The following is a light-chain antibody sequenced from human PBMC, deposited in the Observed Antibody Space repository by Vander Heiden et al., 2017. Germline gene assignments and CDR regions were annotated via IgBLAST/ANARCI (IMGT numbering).Light chain of an antibody. CDR1: QGISSY. Sequence: AIRMTQSPSSLSASTGDRVTITCRASQGISSYLAWYQQKPGKAPKLLIYAASTLQSGVPSRFSGSGYGTDFTLTISCRQSEDFAPYDCQQYDSYPMCTFGQGTKLEIK. V-gene: IGKV1-8*01. CDR2: AAS. J-gene: IGKJ2*02. CDR3: QQYDSYPMCT.